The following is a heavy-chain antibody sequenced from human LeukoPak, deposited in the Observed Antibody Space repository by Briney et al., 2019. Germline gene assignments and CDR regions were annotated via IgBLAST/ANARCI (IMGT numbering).Heavy chain of an antibody. V-gene: IGHV4-59*08. CDR2: TYYNGRT. CDR3: ARQTTYSTIDY. J-gene: IGHJ4*02. D-gene: IGHD1-14*01. Sequence: SETLSLTCTVSGGSIDIDYWSWIRQPPGKGLEWIGYTYYNGRTNYNPSLKSRVTISVDTSKNQFSLKLSSVTAADTAVYYCARQTTYSTIDYWGQGTLVTVSS. CDR1: GGSIDIDY.